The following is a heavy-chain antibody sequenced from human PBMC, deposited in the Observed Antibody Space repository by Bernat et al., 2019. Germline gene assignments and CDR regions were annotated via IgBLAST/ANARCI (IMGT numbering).Heavy chain of an antibody. J-gene: IGHJ3*02. D-gene: IGHD6-13*01. CDR1: GFTFDDYA. V-gene: IGHV3-9*01. Sequence: EVQLVESGGGLVQPGRSLRLSCAASGFTFDDYAMYWVRQVPGKGLEWVSGISWNSVTITYADSVNGRFTIPRDNAKNSLYLQMNSLRAEDTAFYYCSKAVAAAVSDAFDIWGQGTMVTVSS. CDR2: ISWNSVTI. CDR3: SKAVAAAVSDAFDI.